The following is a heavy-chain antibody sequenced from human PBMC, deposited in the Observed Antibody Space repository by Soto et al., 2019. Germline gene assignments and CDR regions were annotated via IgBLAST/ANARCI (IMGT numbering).Heavy chain of an antibody. V-gene: IGHV5-10-1*01. CDR2: IDVSDSYT. Sequence: PGESLKISCKGSGYSLTSNWINWVRQMPGKGLEWMGRIDVSDSYTNYSPSFQGHVTISADKSMSTAYLQWSSLKASDTAMYYCARRGYCISTSCHYFNQWYHYGMDVWGQGTTVTVSS. D-gene: IGHD2-2*01. CDR1: GYSLTSNW. CDR3: ARRGYCISTSCHYFNQWYHYGMDV. J-gene: IGHJ6*02.